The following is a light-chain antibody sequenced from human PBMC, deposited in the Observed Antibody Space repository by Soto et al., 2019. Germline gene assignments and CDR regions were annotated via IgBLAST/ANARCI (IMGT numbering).Light chain of an antibody. CDR1: RSVSNR. J-gene: IGKJ5*01. CDR2: VAS. V-gene: IGKV3-11*01. Sequence: EILMTQSPATLSVSPVETVTFSCRASRSVSNRLACYQHKPGQAPRLLISVASNGATGIPPKFSGSGSGTDFTLTISRLEPEDSAVYYCQQRHMWPITFGQGTRLEIK. CDR3: QQRHMWPIT.